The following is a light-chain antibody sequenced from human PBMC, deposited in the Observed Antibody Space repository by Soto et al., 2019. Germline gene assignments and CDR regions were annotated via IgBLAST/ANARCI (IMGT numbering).Light chain of an antibody. Sequence: EIMMTQSPATLSVSPGERATLSCRASQSVSNNLAWYQQEPGQAPRLLIYYASTRATGIPVRFSGSGSGTEFTLTISSLQSEDFALYYCQQYNNWPPITFGQGTRLEIK. CDR1: QSVSNN. CDR2: YAS. J-gene: IGKJ5*01. CDR3: QQYNNWPPIT. V-gene: IGKV3-15*01.